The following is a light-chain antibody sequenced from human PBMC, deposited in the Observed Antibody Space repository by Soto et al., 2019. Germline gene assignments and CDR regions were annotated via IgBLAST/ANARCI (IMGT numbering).Light chain of an antibody. Sequence: QSALTQPASVSGSPGQSITISCTGTSSDVGGYNYVSWYLQHPGKAPKLMIYDVSNRPSGVSNRFSGSKSDNTASLTISGLQAEDEADYYCTSYTSSSTYVFGTGTKLTVL. CDR3: TSYTSSSTYV. J-gene: IGLJ1*01. V-gene: IGLV2-14*01. CDR2: DVS. CDR1: SSDVGGYNY.